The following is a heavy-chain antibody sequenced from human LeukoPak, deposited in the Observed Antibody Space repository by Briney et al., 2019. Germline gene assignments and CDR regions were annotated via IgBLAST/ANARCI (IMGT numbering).Heavy chain of an antibody. Sequence: GGSLRLSCAASGFAFGVRAMSWVRQAPGKGPEWVAHIGSGADLFYAESVKGRFTISRDDPRNTLWLQMNSLRAEDTALYYCAKDWTPHNRVYDCFDFWGQGTQVTVSS. V-gene: IGHV3-23*01. D-gene: IGHD3-16*01. CDR2: IGSGADL. CDR1: GFAFGVRA. CDR3: AKDWTPHNRVYDCFDF. J-gene: IGHJ4*02.